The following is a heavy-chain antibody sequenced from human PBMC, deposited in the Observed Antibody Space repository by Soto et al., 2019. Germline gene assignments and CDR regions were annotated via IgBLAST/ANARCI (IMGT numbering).Heavy chain of an antibody. V-gene: IGHV4-59*01. CDR2: IYYSGST. CDR1: GGSISSYY. CDR3: ARYCSGGSCYSGGYYYYYGMDV. Sequence: QVQLQESGPGLVKPSETLSLTCTVSGGSISSYYWSWIRQPPGKGLEWIGYIYYSGSTNYNPSLKSRVTISVDTSKNQFSLKLSSVTAADTAVYYCARYCSGGSCYSGGYYYYYGMDVWGQGTTVTVSS. D-gene: IGHD2-15*01. J-gene: IGHJ6*02.